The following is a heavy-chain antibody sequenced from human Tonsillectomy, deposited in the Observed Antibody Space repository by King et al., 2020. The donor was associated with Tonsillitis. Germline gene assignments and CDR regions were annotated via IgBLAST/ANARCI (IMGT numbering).Heavy chain of an antibody. CDR2: IYYSGRT. Sequence: QLQESGPGLVKPSETLSLTCAVSGVSISTTPYYWGWIRQSPGKGLEWIGSIYYSGRTYDNPSLKSRVTISVDMSTNQFSLKLGSVTAADTAVYYCARGPDFDFWSGYYKAYFDSWGQGTLVTVSS. D-gene: IGHD3-3*01. J-gene: IGHJ4*02. CDR3: ARGPDFDFWSGYYKAYFDS. V-gene: IGHV4-39*01. CDR1: GVSISTTPYY.